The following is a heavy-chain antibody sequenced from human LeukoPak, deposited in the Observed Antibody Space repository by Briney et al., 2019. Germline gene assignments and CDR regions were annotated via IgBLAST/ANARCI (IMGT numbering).Heavy chain of an antibody. CDR3: AREESIGSYQFLHDN. CDR2: ISPYNGNT. J-gene: IGHJ4*02. Sequence: ASVKVSCKASGYTFINYGTSWVRQAPGQGLEWMGWISPYNGNTKYLQKFQGRVTMITDTSTSTAYMEVRSLRSDDTAVYYCAREESIGSYQFLHDNWGQGTLVTVSS. D-gene: IGHD1-26*01. CDR1: GYTFINYG. V-gene: IGHV1-18*01.